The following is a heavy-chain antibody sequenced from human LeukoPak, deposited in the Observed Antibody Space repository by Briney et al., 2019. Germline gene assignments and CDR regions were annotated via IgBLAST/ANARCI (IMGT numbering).Heavy chain of an antibody. Sequence: GGSLRLSCAASGVTFSNYFMTWVRQAPGKGLEWVSAISGSGGSTYYADSVKGRFTISRDNSKNTLYLQMNSLRAEDTAVYYCAKDRSSSWYYYDSSAFDYWGQGTLVTVSS. CDR2: ISGSGGST. CDR1: GVTFSNYF. CDR3: AKDRSSSWYYYDSSAFDY. J-gene: IGHJ4*02. D-gene: IGHD3-22*01. V-gene: IGHV3-23*01.